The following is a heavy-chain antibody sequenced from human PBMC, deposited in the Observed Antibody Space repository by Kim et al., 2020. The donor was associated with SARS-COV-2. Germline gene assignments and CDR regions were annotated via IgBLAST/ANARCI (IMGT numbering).Heavy chain of an antibody. Sequence: SETLSLTCAVYGGSFSGYYWSWIRQPPGKGLEWIGEINHSGSTNYNPSLKSRVTISVDTSKNQFSLKLSSVTAADTAVYYCASLGVVTAITVNWGQGTLVTVSS. CDR1: GGSFSGYY. J-gene: IGHJ4*02. CDR2: INHSGST. D-gene: IGHD2-21*02. V-gene: IGHV4-34*01. CDR3: ASLGVVTAITVN.